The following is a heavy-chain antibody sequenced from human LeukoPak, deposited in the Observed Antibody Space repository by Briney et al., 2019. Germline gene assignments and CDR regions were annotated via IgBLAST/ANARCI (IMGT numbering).Heavy chain of an antibody. D-gene: IGHD3-10*01. V-gene: IGHV4-59*08. CDR2: IYNSGSN. Sequence: SETLSLTCTVFGGSFTDYFWTWIRHSPGKGLEWIGYIYNSGSNNYNPSLKSRVTISIDTSKNQFSLNLTSVTAADTAVYYCATRGYWGQGTLVTVSS. CDR1: GGSFTDYF. J-gene: IGHJ4*02. CDR3: ATRGY.